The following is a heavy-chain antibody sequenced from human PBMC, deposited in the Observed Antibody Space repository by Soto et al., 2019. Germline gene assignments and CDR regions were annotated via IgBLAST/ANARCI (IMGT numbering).Heavy chain of an antibody. D-gene: IGHD3-22*01. CDR1: GFTFSSYS. Sequence: EVQLVESGGGLVQPGGSLRLSCAASGFTFSSYSMNWVRQAPGKGLEWVSYISSSSSTIYYADSVKGRFTISRANAKNSLYLKMNSLRDEDTAVYYCAREKWLLYYYYYGMDVWGQGTTVTVSS. CDR3: AREKWLLYYYYYGMDV. J-gene: IGHJ6*02. CDR2: ISSSSSTI. V-gene: IGHV3-48*02.